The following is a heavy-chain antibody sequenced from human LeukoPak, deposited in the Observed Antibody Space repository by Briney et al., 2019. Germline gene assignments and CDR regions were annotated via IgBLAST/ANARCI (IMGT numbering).Heavy chain of an antibody. CDR2: IYSSGST. D-gene: IGHD6-13*01. Sequence: GGSLRLSCAASGFTVSSNYMSWVRQAPGKGLEWVSVIYSSGSTYYADSVKGRFTISRDNSKNTLYLQMNSLRAEDTAVYYCARGRYSSSWKTLMYNWFDPWGQGTLVTVSS. V-gene: IGHV3-66*01. CDR1: GFTVSSNY. CDR3: ARGRYSSSWKTLMYNWFDP. J-gene: IGHJ5*02.